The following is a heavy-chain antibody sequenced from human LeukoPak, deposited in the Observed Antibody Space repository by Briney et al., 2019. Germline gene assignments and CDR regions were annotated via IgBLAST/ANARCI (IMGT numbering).Heavy chain of an antibody. D-gene: IGHD2-15*01. J-gene: IGHJ4*02. CDR3: ARLHRGVVVAAKSYFDY. CDR1: GGSISSYY. CDR2: IYYSGST. Sequence: SETLSLTCTVSGGSISSYYWSWIRQPPGKGLEWIGYIYYSGSTNYNPSLKSRVTISVDTSKNQFSLKLSSVTAADTAVYYCARLHRGVVVAAKSYFDYWGQGTLITVSS. V-gene: IGHV4-59*01.